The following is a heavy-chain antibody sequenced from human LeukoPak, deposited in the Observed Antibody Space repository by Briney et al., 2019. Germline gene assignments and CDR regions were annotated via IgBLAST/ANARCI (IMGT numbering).Heavy chain of an antibody. CDR3: TKEKVAGSDGFDI. CDR1: GFTFGDYA. CDR2: IRSYPYGGTT. D-gene: IGHD6-19*01. V-gene: IGHV3-49*03. Sequence: GGSLRLSCTASGFTFGDYAMGWFRQAPGKGLEWVRFIRSYPYGGTTEYAASVKGRFTISRDDSKRIAYLQMNSLKSEDTAVYYCTKEKVAGSDGFDIWGQGTMVTVSS. J-gene: IGHJ3*02.